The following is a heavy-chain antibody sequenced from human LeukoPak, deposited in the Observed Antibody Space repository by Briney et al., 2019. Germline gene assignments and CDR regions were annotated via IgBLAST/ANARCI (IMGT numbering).Heavy chain of an antibody. CDR3: ARALLWFGEPSHIDY. CDR1: GGTFSSYA. J-gene: IGHJ4*02. CDR2: IIPIFGTA. D-gene: IGHD3-10*01. V-gene: IGHV1-69*13. Sequence: SVKVSCKASGGTFSSYAISWVRQAPGQGLEWMGGIIPIFGTANYAQKFQGRVTITADESTSTAYMELSSLRSDDTAVYYCARALLWFGEPSHIDYWGQGTLVTASS.